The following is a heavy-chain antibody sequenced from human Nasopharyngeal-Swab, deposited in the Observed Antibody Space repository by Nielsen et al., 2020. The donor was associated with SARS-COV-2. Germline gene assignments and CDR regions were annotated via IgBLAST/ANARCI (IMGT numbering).Heavy chain of an antibody. CDR2: ISSSSSYI. J-gene: IGHJ6*02. CDR1: GFTFSSYS. D-gene: IGHD3-22*01. Sequence: GESLEISCAASGFTFSSYSMNWVRQAPGKGLEWVSSISSSSSYIYYADSVKGRFTISRDNSKNTLYLQMNSLRAEDTAVYYCARMGTYYYDLLYGMDVWGQGTTVTVSS. V-gene: IGHV3-21*01. CDR3: ARMGTYYYDLLYGMDV.